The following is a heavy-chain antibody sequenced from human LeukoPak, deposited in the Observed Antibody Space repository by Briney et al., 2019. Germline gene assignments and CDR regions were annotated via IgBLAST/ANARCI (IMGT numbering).Heavy chain of an antibody. CDR1: GGSISSSSYY. V-gene: IGHV4-39*07. J-gene: IGHJ3*02. D-gene: IGHD6-19*01. CDR2: IYYSGGT. Sequence: SETLSLTCTVSGGSISSSSYYWGWIRQPPGKGLEWIGSIYYSGGTYYNPSLKSRVTISVDTSKNQFSLKLSSVTAADTAVYYCAREGSSGWAAGAFDIWGQGTMVTVSS. CDR3: AREGSSGWAAGAFDI.